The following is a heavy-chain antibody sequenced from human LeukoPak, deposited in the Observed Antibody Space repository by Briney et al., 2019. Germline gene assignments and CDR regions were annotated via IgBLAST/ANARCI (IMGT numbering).Heavy chain of an antibody. V-gene: IGHV3-74*01. CDR2: INTDGSST. CDR3: ARDQGGSYCTNWFDP. Sequence: QPGGSLRLSCAASGFTFSSYWMHWVRQAPGKGLVWVSRINTDGSSTSYADSVKGRFTISRDNAKNTLYLQMNSLRAEDTAVYYCARDQGGSYCTNWFDPWGQGTLVTVSS. J-gene: IGHJ5*02. D-gene: IGHD1-26*01. CDR1: GFTFSSYW.